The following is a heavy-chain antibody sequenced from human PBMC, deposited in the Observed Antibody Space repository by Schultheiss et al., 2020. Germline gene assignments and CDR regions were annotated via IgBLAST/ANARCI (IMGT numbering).Heavy chain of an antibody. CDR3: ARDDTGLYDY. J-gene: IGHJ4*02. CDR2: IYYSGST. CDR1: GGSISSYY. V-gene: IGHV4-59*01. Sequence: SETLSLTCTVSGGSISSYYWSWIRQPPGKGLEWIGYIYYSGSTNYNPSLKSRVTISVDTSKNQFSLKLSSVTAADTAVYYCARDDTGLYDYWGQGTLVTVSS.